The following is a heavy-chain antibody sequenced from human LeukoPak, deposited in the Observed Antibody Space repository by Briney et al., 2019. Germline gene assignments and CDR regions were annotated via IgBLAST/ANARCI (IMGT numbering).Heavy chain of an antibody. CDR2: ITNDGSST. D-gene: IGHD5-12*01. V-gene: IGHV3-74*01. Sequence: GGSLRLSCAASGLTFSSHWMHWVRHAPGKGLVWVSRITNDGSSTTYADSVKGRFTISRDNAKNTLYLQMNSLRAEDTAVYYCALYSGYDAPEFDYWGQGTLVTVSS. J-gene: IGHJ4*02. CDR3: ALYSGYDAPEFDY. CDR1: GLTFSSHW.